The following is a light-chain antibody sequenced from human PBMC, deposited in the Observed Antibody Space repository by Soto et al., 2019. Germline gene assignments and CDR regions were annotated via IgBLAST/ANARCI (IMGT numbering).Light chain of an antibody. V-gene: IGLV1-44*01. CDR3: QSYDSTLSARYV. Sequence: QSVLTQPPSVSGTPGQRVTISCSGSFSNIGSSSVNWYQQFPGTAPKLLMYNDNQWPSGVPDRFSGSRSGTSASLAISGLQAEDEGDYYCQSYDSTLSARYVFGTGTKVTVL. CDR2: NDN. J-gene: IGLJ1*01. CDR1: FSNIGSSS.